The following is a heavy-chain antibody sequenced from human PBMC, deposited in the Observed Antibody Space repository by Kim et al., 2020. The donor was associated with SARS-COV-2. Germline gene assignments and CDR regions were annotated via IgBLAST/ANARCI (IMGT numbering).Heavy chain of an antibody. CDR2: INWNGGST. CDR3: ARSVGYGDQRRWFDP. J-gene: IGHJ5*02. Sequence: GGSLRLSCAASGFTFDDYGMSWVRQAPGKGLEWVSGINWNGGSTGYADSVKGRFTISRDNAKNSLYLQMNSLRAEDTALYHCARSVGYGDQRRWFDPWGQGTLVTVSS. CDR1: GFTFDDYG. D-gene: IGHD4-17*01. V-gene: IGHV3-20*01.